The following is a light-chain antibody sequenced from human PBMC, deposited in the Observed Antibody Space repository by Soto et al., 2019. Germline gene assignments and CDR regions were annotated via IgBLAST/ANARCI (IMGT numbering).Light chain of an antibody. CDR3: SSYTTTNSLV. CDR2: GVT. V-gene: IGLV2-14*03. CDR1: SSDIGHYNF. J-gene: IGLJ1*01. Sequence: QSVLAQPASVSGSPGQSITISCTGSSSDIGHYNFVSWYQQHPGRAPKLLIFGVTIRPSGISDRFSGSKSGATASLTISGLQADDEADYYCSSYTTTNSLVFGTGTKLTVL.